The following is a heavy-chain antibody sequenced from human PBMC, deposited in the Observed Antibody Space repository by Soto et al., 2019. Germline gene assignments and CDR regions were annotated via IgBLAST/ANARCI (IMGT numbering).Heavy chain of an antibody. D-gene: IGHD6-6*01. V-gene: IGHV1-18*01. CDR1: GYTFTSYG. J-gene: IGHJ5*02. Sequence: ASVKVSYKASGYTFTSYGISWVRQAPGQGLEWMGWISAYNGNTNYAQKLQGRVTMTTDTSTSTAYMELRSLRSDDTAVYYCARDRGGSSSLLWFDPWGQGTLVTVSS. CDR2: ISAYNGNT. CDR3: ARDRGGSSSLLWFDP.